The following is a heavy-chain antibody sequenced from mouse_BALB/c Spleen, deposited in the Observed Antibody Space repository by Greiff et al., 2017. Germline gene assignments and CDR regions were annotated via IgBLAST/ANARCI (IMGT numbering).Heavy chain of an antibody. CDR1: GYTFTSYY. V-gene: IGHV1S56*01. J-gene: IGHJ3*01. Sequence: QVQLQQSGPELVKPGASVRISCKASGYTFTSYYIHWVKQRPGQGLEWIGWIYPGNVNTKYNEKFKGKATLTADKSSSTAYMQLSSLTSEDSAVYFCAPTGGDEGFAYWGQGTLVTVSA. CDR3: APTGGDEGFAY. CDR2: IYPGNVNT. D-gene: IGHD3-3*01.